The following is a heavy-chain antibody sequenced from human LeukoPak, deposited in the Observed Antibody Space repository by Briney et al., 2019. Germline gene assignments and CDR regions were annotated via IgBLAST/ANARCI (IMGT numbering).Heavy chain of an antibody. J-gene: IGHJ3*02. CDR1: GFTFTSYA. Sequence: GGSLRLSCAASGFTFTSYAMSWVRQAPGKGLEWVSVISGSGGSTYYADSVKGRFTISRDNSKNTLHLQMNSLRAEDTAVYYCARMGIAGTYDAFDIRGQGTMVTVSS. CDR2: ISGSGGST. V-gene: IGHV3-23*01. CDR3: ARMGIAGTYDAFDI. D-gene: IGHD6-13*01.